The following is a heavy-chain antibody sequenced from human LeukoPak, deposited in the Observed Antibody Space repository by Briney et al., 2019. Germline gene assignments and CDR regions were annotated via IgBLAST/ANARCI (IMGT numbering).Heavy chain of an antibody. Sequence: GASVKVSCKASGYTFTGYYMHWVRQAPGQGLEWMGWINPNSGGTNYAQKFQGRVTMTRDTSISTAYMELSRLRSDDTAVYYCARDQSEPHLLLWFGERYYYMDVWGKGTTVTISS. J-gene: IGHJ6*03. CDR1: GYTFTGYY. CDR2: INPNSGGT. D-gene: IGHD3-10*01. CDR3: ARDQSEPHLLLWFGERYYYMDV. V-gene: IGHV1-2*02.